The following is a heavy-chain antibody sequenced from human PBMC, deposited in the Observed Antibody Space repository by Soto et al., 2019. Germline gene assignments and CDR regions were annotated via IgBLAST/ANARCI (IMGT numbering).Heavy chain of an antibody. Sequence: GGSLRLSCAASGFTFSSYGMHWVRQAPGKGLEWVSAISGSGGSTYYADSVKGRFTISRDNSKNTLYLQMNSLRAEDTAVYYCAKVPHYYFWSGYYYYGMDVWGQGTTVTVSS. CDR2: ISGSGGST. D-gene: IGHD3-3*01. CDR3: AKVPHYYFWSGYYYYGMDV. CDR1: GFTFSSYG. V-gene: IGHV3-23*01. J-gene: IGHJ6*02.